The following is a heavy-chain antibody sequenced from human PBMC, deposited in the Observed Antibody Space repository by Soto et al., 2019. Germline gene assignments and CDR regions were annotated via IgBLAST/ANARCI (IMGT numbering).Heavy chain of an antibody. CDR3: ARERVAVAEGDAFDI. D-gene: IGHD6-19*01. CDR1: GFTFSSYA. J-gene: IGHJ3*02. V-gene: IGHV3-30-3*01. CDR2: ISYDGSNK. Sequence: QVQLVESGGGVVQPGRSLRLSCAASGFTFSSYAMYWVRQAPGKGLEWVAVISYDGSNKYYADSVKGRFTISRDNSKNTLYLQMNSLRAEDTAVYYCARERVAVAEGDAFDIWGQGTMVTVSS.